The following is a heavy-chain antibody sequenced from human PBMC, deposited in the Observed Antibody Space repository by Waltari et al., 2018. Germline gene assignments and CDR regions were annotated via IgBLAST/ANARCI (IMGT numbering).Heavy chain of an antibody. CDR1: GFTFSSYA. Sequence: EVQLLESGGGLVQPGGSLRLSCAASGFTFSSYAMSWVRQAPGKGLEWVSAISGSGGSTYYADSVKGRFTISRDNSKNTLYLQMNSRRAEDTAVYDCAKGGQEGAQIDYWGQGTLVTVSS. J-gene: IGHJ4*02. D-gene: IGHD1-26*01. CDR3: AKGGQEGAQIDY. V-gene: IGHV3-23*01. CDR2: ISGSGGST.